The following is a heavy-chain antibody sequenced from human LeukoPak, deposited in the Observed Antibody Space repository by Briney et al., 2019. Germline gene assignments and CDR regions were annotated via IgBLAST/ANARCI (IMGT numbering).Heavy chain of an antibody. V-gene: IGHV4-31*03. D-gene: IGHD1-14*01. Sequence: NPSQTLSLTCTVSGGSISSDGYYWSWIRQLPGKGLEWTGYIYYSGTTYYNPSLKSRVTISVDMSKNQFSLKLSSVTAADTAMYYCARAQSEYWYFDLWGRGTLVTVSS. CDR3: ARAQSEYWYFDL. CDR1: GGSISSDGYY. J-gene: IGHJ2*01. CDR2: IYYSGTT.